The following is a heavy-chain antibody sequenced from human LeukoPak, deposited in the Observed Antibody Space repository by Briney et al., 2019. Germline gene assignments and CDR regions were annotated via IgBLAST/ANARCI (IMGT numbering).Heavy chain of an antibody. V-gene: IGHV3-15*01. Sequence: GGSLRLSCAVSGFTFDIAWMNWVRQAPGEGLEWVGRIKSKNDGAATDYAAPVRGGFTISTDDSKNTLYLQMNSLKTEDTAVYYCVTRDAYKPRYFMDVWGKGTTVTVSS. CDR3: VTRDAYKPRYFMDV. J-gene: IGHJ6*03. CDR2: IKSKNDGAAT. CDR1: GFTFDIAW. D-gene: IGHD5-24*01.